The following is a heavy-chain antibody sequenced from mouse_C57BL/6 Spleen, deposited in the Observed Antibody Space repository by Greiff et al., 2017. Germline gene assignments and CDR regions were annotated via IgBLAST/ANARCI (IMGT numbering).Heavy chain of an antibody. CDR2: IYPRSGNT. J-gene: IGHJ4*01. CDR1: GYTFTSYG. CDR3: ALVALYYAMDY. D-gene: IGHD1-1*01. V-gene: IGHV1-81*01. Sequence: VQLQQSGAELARPGASVKLSCKASGYTFTSYGISWVKQRTGQGLEWIGEIYPRSGNTYYNEKFRGKATLTADTSSSTAYMELRSLTSEDSAVYFCALVALYYAMDYWGQGTSVTVSS.